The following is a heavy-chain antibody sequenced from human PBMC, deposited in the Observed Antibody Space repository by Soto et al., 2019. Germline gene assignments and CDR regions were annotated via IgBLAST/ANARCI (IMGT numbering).Heavy chain of an antibody. CDR2: VGNDGTDT. D-gene: IGHD3-10*01. V-gene: IGHV3-74*01. CDR1: GFTFNKYW. Sequence: VQLVESGGDLVRPGGSLRLSCAASGFTFNKYWMHWVRQVPGKGLVWVSRVGNDGTDTVYADSVKGRFTVSRDNATNTIYLQMNSLRAEDTAVDYCVRGSFGESHWGQGTLVTVSS. CDR3: VRGSFGESH. J-gene: IGHJ1*01.